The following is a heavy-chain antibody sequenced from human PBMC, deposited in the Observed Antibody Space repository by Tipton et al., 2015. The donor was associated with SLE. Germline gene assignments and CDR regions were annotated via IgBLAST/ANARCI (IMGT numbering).Heavy chain of an antibody. D-gene: IGHD6-25*01. J-gene: IGHJ4*02. CDR2: AFDTGCT. CDR3: ARQDLGRAATLTFDI. V-gene: IGHV4-39*01. Sequence: TLSLTCHVAGGPIRNSPYFWVWIRQTRGKRLEWIGSAFDTGCTAYNPSLEGRVSLSVDTSNNEFSLKLSSVTAADTAVYFCARQDLGRAATLTFDIWGLGTLVTVSS. CDR1: GGPIRNSPYF.